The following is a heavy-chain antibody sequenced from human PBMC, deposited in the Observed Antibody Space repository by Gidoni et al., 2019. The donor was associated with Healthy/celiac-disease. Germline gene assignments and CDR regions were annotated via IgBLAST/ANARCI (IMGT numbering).Heavy chain of an antibody. CDR3: AREGEEDLPVTPYYYGMDV. J-gene: IGHJ6*02. CDR2: IYTSGST. V-gene: IGHV4-61*02. CDR1: GCSISSGSYY. Sequence: QVQLQESGPGLVKPSQTLSLTCTVSGCSISSGSYYWSWIRPPAGKGLEWIGRIYTSGSTNYNPSLKSRVTISVDTSKNQFSLKLSSVTAADTAVYYCAREGEEDLPVTPYYYGMDVWGQGTTVTVSS. D-gene: IGHD3-16*01.